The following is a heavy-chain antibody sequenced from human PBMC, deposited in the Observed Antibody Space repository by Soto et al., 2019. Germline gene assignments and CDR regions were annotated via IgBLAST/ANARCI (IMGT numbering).Heavy chain of an antibody. J-gene: IGHJ4*02. Sequence: QVQLQESGPGLVKPSQTLSLTCTVSGGSVSSGDYYWSWIRQPPGKGLEWIGYIYYSGSTYYNPSLKSRLTISVHTSKNQFSLKLSSVTAADTAVYYCAREDFRAVTPDYWGQGTLVTVSS. CDR2: IYYSGST. CDR1: GGSVSSGDYY. V-gene: IGHV4-30-4*01. D-gene: IGHD4-17*01. CDR3: AREDFRAVTPDY.